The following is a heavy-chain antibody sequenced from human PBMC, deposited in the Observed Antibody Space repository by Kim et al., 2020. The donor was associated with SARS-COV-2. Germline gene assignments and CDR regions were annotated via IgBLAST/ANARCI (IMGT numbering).Heavy chain of an antibody. D-gene: IGHD6-6*01. V-gene: IGHV4-39*01. Sequence: SETLSLTCTVSGGSISSSSYYWGWIRQPPGKGLEWIGSIYYSGSTYYNPSLKSRVTISVDTSKNQFSLKLSSVTAADTAVYYCASGPFVAFDIWGQGTMVTVSS. CDR3: ASGPFVAFDI. CDR1: GGSISSSSYY. CDR2: IYYSGST. J-gene: IGHJ3*02.